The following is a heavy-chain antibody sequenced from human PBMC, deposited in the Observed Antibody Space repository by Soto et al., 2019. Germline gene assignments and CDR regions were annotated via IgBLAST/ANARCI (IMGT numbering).Heavy chain of an antibody. Sequence: PSETLSLTCTVSGGSISSYYWSWIRQLPGKGLEWIGYIYYSGSTNYNPSLKSRVTISVDTSKNQFSLKLSSVTAADTAVYYCARSITIFGVVTHFDYWGQGTLVTVLL. CDR1: GGSISSYY. CDR3: ARSITIFGVVTHFDY. V-gene: IGHV4-59*01. J-gene: IGHJ4*02. CDR2: IYYSGST. D-gene: IGHD3-3*01.